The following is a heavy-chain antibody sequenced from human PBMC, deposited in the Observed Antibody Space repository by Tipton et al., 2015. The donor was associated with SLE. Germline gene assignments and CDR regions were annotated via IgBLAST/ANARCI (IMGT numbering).Heavy chain of an antibody. J-gene: IGHJ4*02. D-gene: IGHD6-13*01. CDR3: ARGEYSSSWYPFDY. CDR2: IYYSGST. CDR1: GGSISSSSYY. Sequence: TLSLTCTVSGGSISSSSYYWGWIRQPPGKGLEWIGSIYYSGSTYYNPSLKSRVTISVDTSKNQFSLKLSSVTAADTAVYYWARGEYSSSWYPFDYWGQGTLVTVSS. V-gene: IGHV4-39*01.